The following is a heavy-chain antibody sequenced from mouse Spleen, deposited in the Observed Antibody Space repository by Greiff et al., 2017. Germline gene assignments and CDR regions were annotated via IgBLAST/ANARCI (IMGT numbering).Heavy chain of an antibody. V-gene: IGHV5-9-3*01. Sequence: EVQLVESGGGLVKPGGSLKLSCAASGFTFSSYAMSWVRQTPEKRLEWVATISSGGSYTYYPDSVKGRFTISRDNAKNTLYLQMSSLRSEDTAMYYCAGGSSYYYAMDYWGQGTSVTVSS. CDR1: GFTFSSYA. CDR3: AGGSSYYYAMDY. CDR2: ISSGGSYT. J-gene: IGHJ4*01. D-gene: IGHD1-1*01.